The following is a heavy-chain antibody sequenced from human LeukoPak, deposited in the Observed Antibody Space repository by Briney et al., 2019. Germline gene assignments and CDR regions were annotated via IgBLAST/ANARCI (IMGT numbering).Heavy chain of an antibody. CDR2: ISSSSSTI. Sequence: GGSLRLSCAASGFTFSSYSINWVRQAPGKRLEWVSYISSSSSTIYYADSVKGRFTISRDNAKNSLYLQMTSLRDEDTAVYFCARDRYGYWGQGTLVTVSS. D-gene: IGHD1-14*01. CDR1: GFTFSSYS. J-gene: IGHJ4*02. V-gene: IGHV3-48*02. CDR3: ARDRYGY.